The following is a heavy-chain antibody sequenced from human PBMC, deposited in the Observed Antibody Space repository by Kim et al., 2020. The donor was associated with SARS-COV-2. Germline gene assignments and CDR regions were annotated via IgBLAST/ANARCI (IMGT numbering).Heavy chain of an antibody. Sequence: IANYAQKVQGRVTITADKSTSTAYMELSSLRSEDTAVYYCARGGSGYPDYWGQGTLVTVSS. D-gene: IGHD3-22*01. V-gene: IGHV1-69*04. J-gene: IGHJ4*02. CDR3: ARGGSGYPDY. CDR2: IA.